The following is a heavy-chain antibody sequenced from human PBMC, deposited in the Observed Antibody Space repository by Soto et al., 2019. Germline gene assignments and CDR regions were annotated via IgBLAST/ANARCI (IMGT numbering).Heavy chain of an antibody. V-gene: IGHV3-21*01. CDR3: ASFYPLNSSAIHPAHYYYYYGMDV. J-gene: IGHJ6*02. CDR1: GFTFSSYG. Sequence: GGSLRLSCAASGFTFSSYGMNWVRQAPGKGLEWVSSISSSSSYIYYADSVKGRFTISRDNAKNSLYLQMNSLRAEDTAVYYCASFYPLNSSAIHPAHYYYYYGMDVWGQGTTVTVSS. D-gene: IGHD2-21*02. CDR2: ISSSSSYI.